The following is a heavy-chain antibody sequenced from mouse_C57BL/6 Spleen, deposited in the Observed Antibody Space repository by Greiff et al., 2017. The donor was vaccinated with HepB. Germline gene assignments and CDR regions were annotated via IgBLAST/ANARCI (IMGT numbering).Heavy chain of an antibody. CDR2: IHPSDSDT. D-gene: IGHD1-1*01. J-gene: IGHJ3*01. V-gene: IGHV1-74*01. CDR3: AMNPYYYGSSLFAY. Sequence: VQLQQPGAELVKPGASVKVSCKASGYTFTSYWMHWVKQRPGQGLEWIGRIHPSDSDTNYNQKFKGKATLTVDKSSSTAYMQLSSLTSEDSAVYYCAMNPYYYGSSLFAYWGQGTLVTVSA. CDR1: GYTFTSYW.